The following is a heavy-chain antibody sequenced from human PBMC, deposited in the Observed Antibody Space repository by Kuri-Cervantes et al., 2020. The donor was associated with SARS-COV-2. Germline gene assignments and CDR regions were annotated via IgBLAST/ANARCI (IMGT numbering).Heavy chain of an antibody. J-gene: IGHJ4*02. Sequence: GSLRLSCAVSGYSISSGYYWGWIRQPPGKGLEWIGYIYYSGSTNYNPSLKSRVTISVDTSKNQFSLKLSSVTAADTAVYYCARVKRITIFGVSTNKAYYFDYWGQGTLVTVSS. V-gene: IGHV4-38-2*01. CDR2: IYYSGST. D-gene: IGHD3-3*01. CDR3: ARVKRITIFGVSTNKAYYFDY. CDR1: GYSISSGYY.